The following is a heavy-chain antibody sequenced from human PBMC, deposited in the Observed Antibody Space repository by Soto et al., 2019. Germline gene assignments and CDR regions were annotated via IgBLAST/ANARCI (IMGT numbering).Heavy chain of an antibody. CDR2: IDPSDSYT. D-gene: IGHD6-19*01. CDR3: ARQQGAGDYFDY. Sequence: PGESLKISCKGSGYSFTSYWISWVRQMPGKGLEWMGRIDPSDSYTNYSPSFQGHVTISADKSISTAYLQWSSLKASDIAMYYCARQQGAGDYFDYWGQGTLVTVSS. J-gene: IGHJ4*02. CDR1: GYSFTSYW. V-gene: IGHV5-10-1*01.